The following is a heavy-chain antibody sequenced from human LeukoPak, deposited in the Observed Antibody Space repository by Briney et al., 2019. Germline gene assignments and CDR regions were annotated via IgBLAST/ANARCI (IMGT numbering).Heavy chain of an antibody. D-gene: IGHD3-22*01. J-gene: IGHJ3*02. CDR1: GFTVSSNY. Sequence: PGGSLRLSCAASGFTVSSNYMSWVRPAPGKGLEWVSVIYSGGSTYYADFVKGRFTISRDNSKNTLYLQMNSLRAEDTAVYYCARDPHLSSGYYGWMAFDIWGQGTMVTVSS. V-gene: IGHV3-53*01. CDR2: IYSGGST. CDR3: ARDPHLSSGYYGWMAFDI.